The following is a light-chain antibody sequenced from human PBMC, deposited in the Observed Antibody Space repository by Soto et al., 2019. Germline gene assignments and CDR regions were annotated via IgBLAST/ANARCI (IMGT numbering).Light chain of an antibody. CDR3: HQYGSAPWT. CDR1: QSVSSNY. Sequence: EIVLTQSPGTLSLSPGERATISCRASQSVSSNYLAWYQQKPGQATRLLIYAASNRASGIPDRFGGSGSGADFNLTVSRLEPEVFAVYYCHQYGSAPWTFGQGTKVEI. J-gene: IGKJ1*01. V-gene: IGKV3-20*01. CDR2: AAS.